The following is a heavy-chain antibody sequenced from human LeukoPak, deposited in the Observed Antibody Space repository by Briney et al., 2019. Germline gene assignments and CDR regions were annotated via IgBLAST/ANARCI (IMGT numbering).Heavy chain of an antibody. J-gene: IGHJ5*02. CDR2: IIPIFGTA. D-gene: IGHD6-13*01. V-gene: IGHV1-69*05. CDR3: ARDGVIAAAEGNWFDP. Sequence: ASVKVSCKASGGTFSSYAISWVRQAPGQGLEWMGGIIPIFGTANYAQKFQGRVTITTDESTSTAYMELSSLRSEDTAVYYCARDGVIAAAEGNWFDPWGQGTLVTVSS. CDR1: GGTFSSYA.